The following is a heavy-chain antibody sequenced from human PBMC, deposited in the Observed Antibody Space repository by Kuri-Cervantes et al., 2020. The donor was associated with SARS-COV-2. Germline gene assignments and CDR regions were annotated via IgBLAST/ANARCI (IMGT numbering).Heavy chain of an antibody. CDR1: GFTFSDYQ. Sequence: GGSLRLSCAASGFTFSDYQMSWIRQAPGKGLEWVSYISSSGSTIYYADSVKGRFTISRDNAKNSLYLQMNSLRAEDTAVYYCTTDPYSYEDPWGQGTLVNVAS. V-gene: IGHV3-11*01. CDR2: ISSSGSTI. CDR3: TTDPYSYEDP. J-gene: IGHJ5*02. D-gene: IGHD5-18*01.